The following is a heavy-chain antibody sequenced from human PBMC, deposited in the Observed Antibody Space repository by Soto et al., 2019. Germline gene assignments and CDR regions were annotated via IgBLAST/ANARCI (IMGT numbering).Heavy chain of an antibody. CDR1: GFSLSDHC. D-gene: IGHD3-16*01. CDR2: LCHVGSFS. V-gene: IGHV3-74*01. CDR3: GRTFRDGLLGLDP. Sequence: PGGSLRLSCAASGFSLSDHCLHWVRQAPGKGLVWLSRLCHVGSFSISSDSVKGRFSISRDIAKNTLYFQMTSLRAEDAAIYYCGRTFRDGLLGLDPWGQGTLVTVSS. J-gene: IGHJ5*02.